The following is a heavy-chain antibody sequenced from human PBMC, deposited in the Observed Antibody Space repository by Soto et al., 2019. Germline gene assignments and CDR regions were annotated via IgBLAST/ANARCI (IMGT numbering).Heavy chain of an antibody. Sequence: QVQLVQSGAEVKKPGASVKISCTASGYVFNKYAIHWVRQAPGQGLEWMGWINAAYNSTNYSGRFQDRTTITIDTSASTAHMELGGLTSDDSGVYFCARDRSSTWYRMIDYWGQGTPLTVSS. D-gene: IGHD6-13*01. CDR2: INAAYNST. CDR3: ARDRSSTWYRMIDY. CDR1: GYVFNKYA. V-gene: IGHV1-3*01. J-gene: IGHJ4*02.